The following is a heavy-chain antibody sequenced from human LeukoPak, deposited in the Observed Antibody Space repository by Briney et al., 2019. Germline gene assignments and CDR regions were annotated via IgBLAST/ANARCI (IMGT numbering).Heavy chain of an antibody. Sequence: GASVKVSCKASGYTFTSYDINWVRQATGQGLEWMGWMNPNSGNTGYAQKFQGRVTMTRNTSISTAYMELSSLRSEDTAVYYCARVGPHVGAFDYWGQGTLVTVSS. CDR3: ARVGPHVGAFDY. J-gene: IGHJ4*02. CDR1: GYTFTSYD. V-gene: IGHV1-8*01. CDR2: MNPNSGNT. D-gene: IGHD1-26*01.